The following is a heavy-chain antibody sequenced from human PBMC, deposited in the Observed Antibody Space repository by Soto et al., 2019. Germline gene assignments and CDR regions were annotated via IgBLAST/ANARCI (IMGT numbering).Heavy chain of an antibody. V-gene: IGHV3-30*18. D-gene: IGHD5-12*01. CDR1: GFTFSSYG. J-gene: IGHJ4*02. Sequence: GGSLRLSCAASGFTFSSYGMHWVRQAPGKGLEWVAVISYDGSNKYYADSVKGRFTIPRDNSKNTLYLQMNSLRAEDTAVYYCAKDPGGGYDSHFDYWGQGTLVTVSS. CDR3: AKDPGGGYDSHFDY. CDR2: ISYDGSNK.